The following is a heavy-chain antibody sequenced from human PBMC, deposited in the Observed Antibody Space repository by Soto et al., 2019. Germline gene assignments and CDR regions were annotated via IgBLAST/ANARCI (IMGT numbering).Heavy chain of an antibody. V-gene: IGHV3-30*14. J-gene: IGHJ4*02. CDR1: GFTFSRHT. D-gene: IGHD3-3*01. CDR2: ISDDGSNT. CDR3: SGEGYYDFWSGFNTHPFYFDD. Sequence: QVQLVESGGGVVQPGRSLRLSCAASGFTFSRHTMHWVRQAPGKGLEWVAAISDDGSNTYYADSVKGRFTISRDNSKNTLNLKMNRLSREGKAVPHWSGEGYYDFWSGFNTHPFYFDDWGQGTLVTVSS.